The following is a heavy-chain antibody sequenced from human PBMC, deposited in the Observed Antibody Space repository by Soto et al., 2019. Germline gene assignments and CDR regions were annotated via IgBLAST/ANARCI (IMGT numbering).Heavy chain of an antibody. CDR1: GDTFSSYA. Sequence: QVQLVQSGAEVKKPGSSVKVSCKASGDTFSSYAISWVRQAPGQGLEWMGGIIPIFGTANYAPKFQGRVTITADKATSTAYMELSSLRSDDTAVYYCARDGPREYSRSKDSSWFDPWGQGTLVTVSS. D-gene: IGHD6-6*01. J-gene: IGHJ5*02. V-gene: IGHV1-69*06. CDR3: ARDGPREYSRSKDSSWFDP. CDR2: IIPIFGTA.